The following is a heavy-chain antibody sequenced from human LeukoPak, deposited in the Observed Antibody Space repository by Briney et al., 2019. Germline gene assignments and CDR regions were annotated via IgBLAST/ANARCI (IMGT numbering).Heavy chain of an antibody. D-gene: IGHD3/OR15-3a*01. Sequence: PSETLSLTCTVSGYSIISDYFWGWIRQPPGKGLEWIGTIYHSGSTYYSPSLKSRVTVSVDTSKNELSLKLRSVTAADTAVYFCARGIVGRRDFYFRYYFDYWGQGTLVTVSS. CDR1: GYSIISDYF. J-gene: IGHJ4*02. CDR3: ARGIVGRRDFYFRYYFDY. V-gene: IGHV4-38-2*02. CDR2: IYHSGST.